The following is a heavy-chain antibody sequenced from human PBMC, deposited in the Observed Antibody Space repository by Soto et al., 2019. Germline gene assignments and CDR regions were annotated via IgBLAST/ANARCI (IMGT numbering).Heavy chain of an antibody. J-gene: IGHJ3*02. V-gene: IGHV4-61*01. CDR1: GGSVSSGSYY. CDR3: AREKGYYYDSPSAFDI. D-gene: IGHD3-22*01. Sequence: SETLSLTCTVSGGSVSSGSYYWSWIRQPPGKGLEWIGYIYYSGSTNYNPSLKSRVTISVDTSKNQFSLKLSSVTAADTAVYYCAREKGYYYDSPSAFDIWGQGTMVTVSS. CDR2: IYYSGST.